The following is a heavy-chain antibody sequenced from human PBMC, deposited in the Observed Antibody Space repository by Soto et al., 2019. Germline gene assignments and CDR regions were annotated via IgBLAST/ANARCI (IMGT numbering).Heavy chain of an antibody. V-gene: IGHV3-48*01. CDR3: ARTPFSVNFDY. CDR1: GFSLSSYS. CDR2: ISSSSTI. Sequence: PGGSLRLSCAASGFSLSSYSMNWVRQAPGKGLEWVSYISSSSTIYYADSVKGRFTISRDNAKNSLYLQMNSLRAEDTAVYYCARTPFSVNFDYWGQGTLVTVSS. J-gene: IGHJ4*02. D-gene: IGHD3-10*01.